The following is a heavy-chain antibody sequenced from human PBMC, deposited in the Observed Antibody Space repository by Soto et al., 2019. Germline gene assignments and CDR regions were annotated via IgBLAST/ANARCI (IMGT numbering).Heavy chain of an antibody. CDR2: IYTSGST. J-gene: IGHJ6*02. D-gene: IGHD2-15*01. V-gene: IGHV4-4*07. CDR1: GGSISSYY. CDR3: ARDRVVVAATHHYYYGMDV. Sequence: NPXASLSLTSTVSGGSISSYYWSWIRQPAGKGLEWIGRIYTSGSTNYTPSLKSRVTMSVDTSKNQFSLKLSSVTAADTAVYYCARDRVVVAATHHYYYGMDVWGQGTTVTVSS.